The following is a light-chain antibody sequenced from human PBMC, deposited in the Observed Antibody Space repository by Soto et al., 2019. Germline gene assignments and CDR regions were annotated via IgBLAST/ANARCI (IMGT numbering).Light chain of an antibody. CDR2: ANS. CDR3: QSYESIGLRGYV. Sequence: QSVLTQPPSVSGAPGQRVTISCTGSSSNIGADYDVHWYQQHPGTAPKLLIYANSNRPSGVPDRFSGSKSGTSASLAITGLQAEDEADYYCQSYESIGLRGYVFGTGTKLTVL. V-gene: IGLV1-40*01. CDR1: SSNIGADYD. J-gene: IGLJ1*01.